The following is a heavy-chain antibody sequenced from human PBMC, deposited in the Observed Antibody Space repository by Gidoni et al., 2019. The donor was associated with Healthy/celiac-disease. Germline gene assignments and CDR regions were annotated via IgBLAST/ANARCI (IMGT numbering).Heavy chain of an antibody. CDR1: GYTFTSYY. Sequence: QVQLVQSGAEVKKPGASVKVSCKAAGYTFTSYYRHWVRQAPGQGLEWMGIINPSGGSTSYAQKFQGRVTMTRYTSTSTVYMELSSLSSEDTAVYYCARGCDSSGYYYCYFDYWGQGTLVTVSS. CDR2: INPSGGST. D-gene: IGHD3-22*01. V-gene: IGHV1-46*01. J-gene: IGHJ4*02. CDR3: ARGCDSSGYYYCYFDY.